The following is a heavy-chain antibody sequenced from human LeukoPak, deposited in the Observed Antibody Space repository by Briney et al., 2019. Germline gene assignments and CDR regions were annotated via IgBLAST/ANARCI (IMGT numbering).Heavy chain of an antibody. CDR3: ARLYSSGWYDFDY. D-gene: IGHD6-13*01. J-gene: IGHJ4*02. CDR1: GFTFSSYE. CDR2: ISSSGSTI. Sequence: PGGSLRLSCAASGFTFSSYEMNWVRQAPGKGLEWVSYISSSGSTIYYADSVKGRFTISRDNAKNSLYLQMNSPRAEDTAVYYCARLYSSGWYDFDYWGQGTLVTVSS. V-gene: IGHV3-48*03.